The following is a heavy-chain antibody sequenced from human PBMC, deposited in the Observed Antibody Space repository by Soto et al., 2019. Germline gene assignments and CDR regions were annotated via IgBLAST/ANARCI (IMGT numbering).Heavy chain of an antibody. V-gene: IGHV3-30*18. CDR1: GFTFSSYG. Sequence: GGSLRLSCAASGFTFSSYGMHWVRQAPGKGLEWVAVISYDGSNKYYADSVKGRFTISRDNSKNTLYLQMNSLRAEDTAVYYCAKDREILWFGELLDYWGQGTLVTVSS. D-gene: IGHD3-10*01. J-gene: IGHJ4*02. CDR2: ISYDGSNK. CDR3: AKDREILWFGELLDY.